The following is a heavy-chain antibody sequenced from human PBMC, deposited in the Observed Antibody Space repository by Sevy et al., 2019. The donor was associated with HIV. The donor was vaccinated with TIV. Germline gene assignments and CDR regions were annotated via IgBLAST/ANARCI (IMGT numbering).Heavy chain of an antibody. Sequence: GGSLRLSCLASGFIFNSQDMHWVRQTPGKGLEWVAFIRYDGNDKYYVDSVKGRFTISRDNSKNTLYLQMNSLRAGDSGIYYCAKEGYYDILTGHHDGGMEVWCQGTTVTVSS. V-gene: IGHV3-30*02. J-gene: IGHJ6*02. CDR2: IRYDGNDK. CDR1: GFIFNSQD. CDR3: AKEGYYDILTGHHDGGMEV. D-gene: IGHD3-9*01.